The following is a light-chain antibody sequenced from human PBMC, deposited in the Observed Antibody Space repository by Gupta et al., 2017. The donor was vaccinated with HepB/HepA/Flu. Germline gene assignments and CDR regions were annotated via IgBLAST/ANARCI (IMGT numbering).Light chain of an antibody. V-gene: IGKV3-11*01. CDR2: DAS. CDR3: QQRSNWPYT. CDR1: QSVSSY. J-gene: IGKJ2*01. Sequence: LLRPSPATLSLSPGERATLSCRASQSVSSYLAWYQQKPGQAPRLLIYDASNRATGIPARFSGSGSETDFTLTISSLEPEDFAVYYCQQRSNWPYTFGGGTKVEIK.